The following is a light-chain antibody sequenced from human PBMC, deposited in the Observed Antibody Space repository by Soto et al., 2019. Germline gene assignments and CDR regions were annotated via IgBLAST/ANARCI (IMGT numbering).Light chain of an antibody. CDR3: SSYTSISTYC. CDR2: DVS. J-gene: IGLJ1*01. CDR1: SSDVGGYNY. V-gene: IGLV2-14*01. Sequence: QSALTQPASVSGSPGQSITISCTGTSSDVGGYNYVSWYQQHPGKAPKLMIYDVSNRPSGVSNRFPGSKSGNTASLAFSGHQAGNEAEYYRSSYTSISTYCFATGTKL.